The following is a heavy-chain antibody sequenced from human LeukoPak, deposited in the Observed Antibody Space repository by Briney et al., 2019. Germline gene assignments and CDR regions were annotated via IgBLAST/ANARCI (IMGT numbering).Heavy chain of an antibody. CDR3: AREDYDYVWGSSRFDP. CDR1: GGSISSGGYS. CDR2: IYYSGST. Sequence: SETLSLTCTVSGGSISSGGYSWSWIRQHPGKGLEWIGYIYYSGSTYYNPSLKSRVTISVDPSKNQFSLKLSSVTAADTAVYYCAREDYDYVWGSSRFDPWGQGTLVTVSS. J-gene: IGHJ5*02. D-gene: IGHD3-16*01. V-gene: IGHV4-31*03.